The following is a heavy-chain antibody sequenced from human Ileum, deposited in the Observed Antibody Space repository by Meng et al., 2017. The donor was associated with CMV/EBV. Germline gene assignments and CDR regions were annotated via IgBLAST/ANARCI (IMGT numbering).Heavy chain of an antibody. V-gene: IGHV3-23*01. CDR3: AKEQSYYDILTGYYGHGMDV. CDR2: ISGSGGST. J-gene: IGHJ6*02. Sequence: GGPLRLSCAVSGFTFSNYAMSWVRQAPGKWLEWVSAISGSGGSTYYADSVKGRFTISRDNSKNTLYLQMNSLRAEDTSVYYCAKEQSYYDILTGYYGHGMDVWGQGTTVTVSS. D-gene: IGHD3-9*01. CDR1: GFTFSNYA.